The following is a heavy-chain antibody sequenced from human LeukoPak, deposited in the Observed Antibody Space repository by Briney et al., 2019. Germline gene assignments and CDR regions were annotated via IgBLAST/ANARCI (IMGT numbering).Heavy chain of an antibody. Sequence: GGSLRLFRAVSGLTISKALMSLVRPAPGEGPGRVCRIKSKTDGVTTDYAPPVKGRFTISRDDSKNTLYMQMNSQKTEDTAVYYCTTDPNAAIVAYYFDYWGQGTLVTVSS. V-gene: IGHV3-15*01. CDR2: IKSKTDGVTT. CDR3: TTDPNAAIVAYYFDY. CDR1: GLTISKAL. J-gene: IGHJ4*02. D-gene: IGHD5-18*01.